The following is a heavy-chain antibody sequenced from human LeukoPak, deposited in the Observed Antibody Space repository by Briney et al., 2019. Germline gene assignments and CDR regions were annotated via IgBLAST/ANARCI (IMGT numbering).Heavy chain of an antibody. CDR3: ASRAVYYGSGSYSNY. Sequence: PSQTLSLTCTVSGGSITSGGYYWSWARQRPGQGLEWIGHIAESGTTYYTPSLKSRVTISVDPSKNQFSLKLSSVTAADTAVYYCASRAVYYGSGSYSNYWGQGTLVTVSS. V-gene: IGHV4-31*03. CDR2: IAESGTT. D-gene: IGHD3-10*01. CDR1: GGSITSGGYY. J-gene: IGHJ4*02.